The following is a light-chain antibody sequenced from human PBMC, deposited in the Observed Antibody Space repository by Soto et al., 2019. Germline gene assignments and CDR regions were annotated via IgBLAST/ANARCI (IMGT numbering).Light chain of an antibody. V-gene: IGKV1-33*01. Sequence: DIQMTQSPSSLSASVGDRVTITCQASQDINSYLSWYQQRPGRAPKLLIYDAFTLETGVPSRFGGSGSGTDFIFTISSLQPEDFATYYCQQYDTFPVTFGQGTRLEIK. CDR3: QQYDTFPVT. CDR1: QDINSY. CDR2: DAF. J-gene: IGKJ5*01.